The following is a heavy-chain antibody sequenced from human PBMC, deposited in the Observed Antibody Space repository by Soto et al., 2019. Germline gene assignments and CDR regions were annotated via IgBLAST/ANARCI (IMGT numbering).Heavy chain of an antibody. CDR1: GYTFTIYC. CDR2: IYPSDSDT. J-gene: IGHJ4*02. CDR3: ARPANTVADHFDL. D-gene: IGHD4-17*01. V-gene: IGHV5-51*01. Sequence: GESLKSSVHVSGYTFTIYCIGWVRQRPGKGLEWMGIIYPSDSDTRYSPSFQGQVTISADQSINTAYLQWDSLKASDTAIYYCARPANTVADHFDLWGQGTPVTVSS.